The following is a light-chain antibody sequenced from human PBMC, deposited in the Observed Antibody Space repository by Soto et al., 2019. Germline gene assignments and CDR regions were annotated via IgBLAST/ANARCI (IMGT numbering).Light chain of an antibody. V-gene: IGLV2-11*01. CDR2: DVA. J-gene: IGLJ1*01. Sequence: QSALTQPRSVSGSPGQSVTISCTGTSSDVGGYNYVSWYQQYPGKAPKIMIYDVAKRPSGVPDRFSGSKSGNTASLTISGLQAEDEADYYCCSFAGGNSFAFGTGTKVTVL. CDR1: SSDVGGYNY. CDR3: CSFAGGNSFA.